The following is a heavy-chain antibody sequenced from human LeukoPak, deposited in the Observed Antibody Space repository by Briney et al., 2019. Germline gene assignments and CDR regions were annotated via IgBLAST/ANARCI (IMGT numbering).Heavy chain of an antibody. CDR3: ARGRSITLLRGVAMSDGFDI. D-gene: IGHD3-10*01. Sequence: PGGSLRLSCAASGFTFSSYSMNWVRQAPGKGLEWVSSISSSNSYIYNADSVKGRFTISRDNAKNSLYLQMNSLRAEDTAVYYCARGRSITLLRGVAMSDGFDIWGQGAMVTVSS. J-gene: IGHJ3*02. CDR1: GFTFSSYS. V-gene: IGHV3-21*01. CDR2: ISSSNSYI.